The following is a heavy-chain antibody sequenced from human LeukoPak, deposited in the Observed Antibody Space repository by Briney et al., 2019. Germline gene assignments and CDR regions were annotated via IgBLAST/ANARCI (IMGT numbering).Heavy chain of an antibody. Sequence: GGSLRLSCAASGFTFSSYSMNWVRHAPGKGLEWVSSISSSSSYIYYADSVKGRFTISRDNAKNSLYLQSYIMRAEDTAVYYCAKNYYGSGIGYWGQGTLVTVSS. CDR3: AKNYYGSGIGY. D-gene: IGHD3-10*01. CDR1: GFTFSSYS. V-gene: IGHV3-21*01. CDR2: ISSSSSYI. J-gene: IGHJ4*02.